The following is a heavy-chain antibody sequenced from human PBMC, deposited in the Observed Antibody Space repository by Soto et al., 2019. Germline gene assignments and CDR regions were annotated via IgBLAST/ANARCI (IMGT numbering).Heavy chain of an antibody. D-gene: IGHD1-26*01. J-gene: IGHJ3*02. CDR3: ARGGSGNEGFDI. CDR1: GFTVSSNS. V-gene: IGHV3-66*01. CDR2: IYSGGST. Sequence: EVQLVESGGGLVQPGGSLRLSCAASGFTVSSNSMTWVRQAPETGLEWVSLIYSGGSTYYADSVKGRFTISRDNSKNTLYLQMNSLRAEDTAVYYCARGGSGNEGFDIWGQGTMVKVSS.